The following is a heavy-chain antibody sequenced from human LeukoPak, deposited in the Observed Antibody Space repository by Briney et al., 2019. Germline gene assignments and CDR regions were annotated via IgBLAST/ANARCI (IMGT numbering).Heavy chain of an antibody. V-gene: IGHV3-21*01. CDR3: AREGSDAFDM. CDR1: GFTFSSYS. J-gene: IGHJ3*02. CDR2: ISSSSSYI. Sequence: GGSLRLSCAASGFTFSSYSMNWVRQAPGRGLEWVSSISSSSSYIYYGDSVKGRFTISRDNAKNSLYLQMNSLTAEDTAVYYCAREGSDAFDMWGQGTLVTVSS.